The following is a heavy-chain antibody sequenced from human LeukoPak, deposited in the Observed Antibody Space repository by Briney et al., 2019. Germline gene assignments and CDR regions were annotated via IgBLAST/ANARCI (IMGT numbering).Heavy chain of an antibody. V-gene: IGHV7-4-1*02. Sequence: GASVKVSCKASGGTFSSYAISWVRQAPGQGLEWMGWINTNTGNPTYAQGFTGRFVFSLDTSVRRAYLQINSLKAEDTAVYYCARGNSIAAAGKDFDYWGQGTLVTVSS. CDR3: ARGNSIAAAGKDFDY. J-gene: IGHJ4*02. CDR1: GGTFSSYA. CDR2: INTNTGNP. D-gene: IGHD6-13*01.